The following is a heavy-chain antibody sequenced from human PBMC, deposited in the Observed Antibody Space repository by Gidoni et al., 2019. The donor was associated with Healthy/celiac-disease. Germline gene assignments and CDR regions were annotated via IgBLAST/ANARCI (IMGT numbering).Heavy chain of an antibody. Sequence: VQLVESGGGVVRPGGSLRLSCAASGFTFDDYGMRWVRQAPGKGLEWVSGINWSGGSTGYADSVKGRFTISRDNAKNSLYLQMNSLRAEDTALYYCARDGVGSGSNAFDIWGQGTMVTVSS. CDR3: ARDGVGSGSNAFDI. CDR2: INWSGGST. J-gene: IGHJ3*02. D-gene: IGHD6-19*01. V-gene: IGHV3-20*04. CDR1: GFTFDDYG.